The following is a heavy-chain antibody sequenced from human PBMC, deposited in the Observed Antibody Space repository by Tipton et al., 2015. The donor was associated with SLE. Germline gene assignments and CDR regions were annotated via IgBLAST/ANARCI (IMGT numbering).Heavy chain of an antibody. D-gene: IGHD3/OR15-3a*01. J-gene: IGHJ4*02. CDR1: GFTFSDYG. Sequence: SLRLSCAASGFTFSDYGIHWVRQAPGKGLEWVGVIWYDETTTYYADSVRGRFTVSRDNSKNTLDLQMDSLRAEDTGIYYCAKGGAGGLFFDSWGQGTLVTVSS. CDR3: AKGGAGGLFFDS. V-gene: IGHV3-30*18. CDR2: IWYDETTT.